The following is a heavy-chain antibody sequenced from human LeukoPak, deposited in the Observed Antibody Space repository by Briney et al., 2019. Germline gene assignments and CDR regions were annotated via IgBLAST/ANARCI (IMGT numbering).Heavy chain of an antibody. J-gene: IGHJ4*02. CDR3: ARGGPTTCDY. CDR2: IYYSGST. Sequence: SETLSLTCTVSGGSISSYYWSWIRQPPGKGPEWIGYIYYSGSTNYNPSLKSRVTISVDTSRNQFSLKLSSVTAADTAVYYCARGGPTTCDYWGQGTLVTVSS. D-gene: IGHD1-14*01. CDR1: GGSISSYY. V-gene: IGHV4-59*01.